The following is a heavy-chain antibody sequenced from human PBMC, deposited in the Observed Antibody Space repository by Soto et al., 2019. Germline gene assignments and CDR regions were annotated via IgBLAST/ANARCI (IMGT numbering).Heavy chain of an antibody. Sequence: PGGSLRLSCTVSGFPFSAYNMNWVRQVPGKGPEWISSITSKTGQIYYAESVKGRFTISRDNAKNSLYLEMNRLGAEDTAVYYCARVRRSPYGVDVWGQGTTVTVSS. CDR1: GFPFSAYN. CDR2: ITSKTGQI. D-gene: IGHD3-16*01. J-gene: IGHJ6*02. CDR3: ARVRRSPYGVDV. V-gene: IGHV3-21*04.